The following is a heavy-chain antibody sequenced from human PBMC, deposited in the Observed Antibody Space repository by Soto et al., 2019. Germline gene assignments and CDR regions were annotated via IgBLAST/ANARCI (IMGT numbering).Heavy chain of an antibody. Sequence: SETLSLTCTVSGGSISSGGYYWSWIRQHPGKGLEWIGYIYYSGSTYYNPSLKSRVTISVDTSKNQFSLKLSSVTAADTAVYYCARAVVPAAPNWFDPWGQGTLVPVS. V-gene: IGHV4-31*03. CDR2: IYYSGST. J-gene: IGHJ5*02. D-gene: IGHD2-2*01. CDR1: GGSISSGGYY. CDR3: ARAVVPAAPNWFDP.